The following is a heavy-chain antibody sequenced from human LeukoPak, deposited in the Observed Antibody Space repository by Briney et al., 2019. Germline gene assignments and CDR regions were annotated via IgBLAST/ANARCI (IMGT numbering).Heavy chain of an antibody. CDR1: GGSISSTSYY. Sequence: SETLSLICTVSGGSISSTSYYWDWIRQPPGKGLEWIGSISYTGNTYYNPSLKSRVTISEDTSKDQFSLKLTSVTAADTAVYYCASRLGYQLPNLYWGQGTLVTVSS. CDR2: ISYTGNT. D-gene: IGHD2-2*01. V-gene: IGHV4-39*01. CDR3: ASRLGYQLPNLY. J-gene: IGHJ4*02.